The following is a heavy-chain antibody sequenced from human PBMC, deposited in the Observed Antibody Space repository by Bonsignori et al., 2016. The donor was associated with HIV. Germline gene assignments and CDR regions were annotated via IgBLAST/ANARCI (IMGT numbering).Heavy chain of an antibody. V-gene: IGHV1-69*13. CDR3: ARDAAAALDL. CDR1: GGSFSNYI. CDR2: IFPIFGSA. Sequence: QVQLVQSGAEVKKPGSSVKVSCKASGGSFSNYIITWVRQAPGQGLEWMGGIFPIFGSANYAQKFQGRVTITADESTSTAYIELSSLRSEDTAVYYCARDAAAALDLWGQGTLV. J-gene: IGHJ5*02. D-gene: IGHD6-13*01.